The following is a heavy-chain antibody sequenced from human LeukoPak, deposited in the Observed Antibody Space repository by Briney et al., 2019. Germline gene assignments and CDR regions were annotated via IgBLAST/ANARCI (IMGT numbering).Heavy chain of an antibody. CDR1: GFTFSTYA. V-gene: IGHV3-23*01. Sequence: GGSLRLSCAASGFTFSTYAMSWVRQAPGKGLEWVSGLSGSGSSAYYADSVKGRFTISRDNSKNTLYLQMNSLRPEDTAVYYCARDAANYDYVWGSYRPDYWGQGTLVTVSS. CDR2: LSGSGSSA. J-gene: IGHJ4*02. CDR3: ARDAANYDYVWGSYRPDY. D-gene: IGHD3-16*02.